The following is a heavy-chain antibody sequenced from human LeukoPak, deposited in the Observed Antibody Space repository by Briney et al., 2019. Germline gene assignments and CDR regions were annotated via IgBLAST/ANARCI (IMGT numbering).Heavy chain of an antibody. CDR2: IDNDGNNL. CDR1: GVNFRITW. D-gene: IGHD3-10*01. J-gene: IGHJ4*02. V-gene: IGHV3-74*01. Sequence: HWGALRLSCVVSGVNFRITWMHWVRQAPGKGLVWVSRIDNDGNNLVYADSVKGRFTISRDNAKNTVWLQMSSLTVDDTAVYYCARGGPVGDFDYWGQGTLVTVSS. CDR3: ARGGPVGDFDY.